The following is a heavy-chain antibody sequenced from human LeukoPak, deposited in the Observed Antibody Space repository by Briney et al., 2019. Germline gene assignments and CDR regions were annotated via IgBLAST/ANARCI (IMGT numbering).Heavy chain of an antibody. CDR3: AKDIIVVVPAAHSAFPY. J-gene: IGHJ4*02. Sequence: SGGSLRLSRAASRFTLSRYAMRGVPQTPGKGVEWVSAISGTGRSTYYAHPVKGRFTLSRDNSKNTPYLQMTSLRAQDTAVYSCAKDIIVVVPAAHSAFPYWGQGPLVTVSS. CDR1: RFTLSRYA. D-gene: IGHD2-2*01. V-gene: IGHV3-23*01. CDR2: ISGTGRST.